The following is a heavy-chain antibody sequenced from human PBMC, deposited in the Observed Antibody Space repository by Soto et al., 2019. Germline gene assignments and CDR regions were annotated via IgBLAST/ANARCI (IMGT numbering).Heavy chain of an antibody. D-gene: IGHD3-3*01. Sequence: QVHLVQSGAEVKKPGASVKVSCTASGYDFNIYDIHWVRQSTGQGLEWMGWMTPKRETPGYAPKFRGGFTRTRDTSRSAVYMELGSLESEHTPVYFCAGAAHGFWSGETYYSAMEVWGEGTTDTVSS. J-gene: IGHJ6*04. V-gene: IGHV1-8*01. CDR1: GYDFNIYD. CDR3: AGAAHGFWSGETYYSAMEV. CDR2: MTPKRETP.